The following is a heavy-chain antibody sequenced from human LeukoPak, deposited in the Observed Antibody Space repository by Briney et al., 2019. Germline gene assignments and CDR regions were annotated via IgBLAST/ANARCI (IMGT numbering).Heavy chain of an antibody. CDR1: GGSIRGYY. V-gene: IGHV4-59*08. CDR2: IYYSGNT. D-gene: IGHD6-6*01. CDR3: ARREYSSSCDY. J-gene: IGHJ4*02. Sequence: SETLSLTCTVSGGSIRGYYWSWIRQPPGKGLEWIGYIYYSGNTNYNPSLKSRVTISVDTSKNQFSLKLSSVTAADTAVYYCARREYSSSCDYWGQGTLVTVSS.